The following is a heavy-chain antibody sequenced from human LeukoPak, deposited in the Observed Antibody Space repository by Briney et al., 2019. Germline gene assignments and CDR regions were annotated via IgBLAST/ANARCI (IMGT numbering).Heavy chain of an antibody. V-gene: IGHV1-46*01. Sequence: EASVKVSCKASGYTFTSYYMHWVRQAPGQGLEWMGIINPTGGSASYAQNFQGRVTMTRDTSTSTVYMELSSLRFEDTAVYYCARGLRGVFWGLDYWGQGTLVTVSS. D-gene: IGHD3-10*01. J-gene: IGHJ4*02. CDR2: INPTGGSA. CDR1: GYTFTSYY. CDR3: ARGLRGVFWGLDY.